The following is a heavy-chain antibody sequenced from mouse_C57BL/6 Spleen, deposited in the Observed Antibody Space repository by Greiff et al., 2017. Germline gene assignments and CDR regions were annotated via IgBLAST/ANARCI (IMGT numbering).Heavy chain of an antibody. V-gene: IGHV5-9-1*02. CDR3: TTDWYYFDY. J-gene: IGHJ2*01. D-gene: IGHD2-4*01. CDR2: ISSGGDYI. Sequence: EVKLVESGAGLVKPGGSLKLSCAASGFTFSSYAMSWVRQTPEKRLEWVAYISSGGDYIYYADTVKGRFTISRDKARNTLYLQMSSLKSEYAALYYCTTDWYYFDYWGQGTTLTVSA. CDR1: GFTFSSYA.